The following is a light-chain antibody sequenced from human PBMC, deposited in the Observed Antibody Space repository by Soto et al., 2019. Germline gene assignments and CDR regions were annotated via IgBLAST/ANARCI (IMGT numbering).Light chain of an antibody. CDR3: QQYGTLIT. Sequence: EIVLTQSPGTQSLSPGERATLSCRASQSVANSYLAWYQQKSGQAPRLLIYGASSRATGIPDRFSGSGSGTDFTLTISRLESEDFAVYYCQQYGTLITFGQGTRLEIK. CDR1: QSVANSY. CDR2: GAS. V-gene: IGKV3-20*01. J-gene: IGKJ5*01.